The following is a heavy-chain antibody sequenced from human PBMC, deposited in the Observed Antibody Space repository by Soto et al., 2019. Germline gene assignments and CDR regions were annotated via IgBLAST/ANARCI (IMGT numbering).Heavy chain of an antibody. J-gene: IGHJ5*02. CDR3: TRVSEQPLPDHTNWYDP. CDR1: GFTFGDYS. Sequence: GGSLRLSCTGSGFTFGDYSISWFRPAPGKGLEWVGFIRSKAYGGTTEYAASGKGRFTISRDDSKSIAYLQMNSLKTEDTAVYYCTRVSEQPLPDHTNWYDPWGQGTLVTVSS. CDR2: IRSKAYGGTT. V-gene: IGHV3-49*03.